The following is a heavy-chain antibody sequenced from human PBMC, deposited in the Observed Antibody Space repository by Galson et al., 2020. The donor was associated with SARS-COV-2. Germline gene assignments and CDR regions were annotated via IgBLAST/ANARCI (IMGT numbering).Heavy chain of an antibody. Sequence: ASVKVSCKASGYTFTGYYMHWVRQAPGQGLEWMGWINPNSGDTNYAQKFQGRVTMTRDTSISTAYMELSRLRSDDTAVYYCAREQQLVEDYFYYGMDVWGQGTTVTVSS. CDR3: AREQQLVEDYFYYGMDV. J-gene: IGHJ6*02. D-gene: IGHD6-13*01. CDR1: GYTFTGYY. V-gene: IGHV1-2*02. CDR2: INPNSGDT.